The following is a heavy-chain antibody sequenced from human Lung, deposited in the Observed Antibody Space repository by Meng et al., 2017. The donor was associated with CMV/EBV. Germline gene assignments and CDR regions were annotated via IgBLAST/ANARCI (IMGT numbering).Heavy chain of an antibody. CDR3: ARGDYYDSSGYYLNFYWFDP. CDR1: TGYY. CDR2: INPNSGGT. J-gene: IGHJ5*02. Sequence: TGYYMHWARQAPGQGLEWMGWINPNSGGTNYAQKFQGRVTMTRDTSISTAYMELSRLRSDDTAVYYCARGDYYDSSGYYLNFYWFDPWGQGTLVTVSS. D-gene: IGHD3-22*01. V-gene: IGHV1-2*02.